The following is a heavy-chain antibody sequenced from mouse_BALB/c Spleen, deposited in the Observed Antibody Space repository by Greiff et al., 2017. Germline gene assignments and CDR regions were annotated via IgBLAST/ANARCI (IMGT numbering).Heavy chain of an antibody. CDR2: ISTYYGDA. D-gene: IGHD3-2*01. V-gene: IGHV1S137*01. CDR3: ARDSSGFMDY. CDR1: GYTFTDYA. Sequence: QVQLQQSGAELVRPGVSVKISCKGSGYTFTDYAMHWVKQSHAKSLEWIGVISTYYGDASYNQKFKGKATMTVDKSSSTAYMELARLTSEDSAIYYCARDSSGFMDYWGQGTSVTVSS. J-gene: IGHJ4*01.